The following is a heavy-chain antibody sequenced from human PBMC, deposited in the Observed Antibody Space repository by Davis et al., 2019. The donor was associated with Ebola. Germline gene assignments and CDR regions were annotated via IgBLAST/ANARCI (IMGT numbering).Heavy chain of an antibody. D-gene: IGHD2-15*01. Sequence: GESLKISCAASGFTFSSYAMSWVRQAPGKGLEWVSAISGSGGSTYYADSVKGRFTISRDNSKNTLYLQMNSLRAEDTAVYYCAKGNVVASPFVHWGQGTLVTVSS. V-gene: IGHV3-23*01. CDR2: ISGSGGST. CDR3: AKGNVVASPFVH. J-gene: IGHJ4*02. CDR1: GFTFSSYA.